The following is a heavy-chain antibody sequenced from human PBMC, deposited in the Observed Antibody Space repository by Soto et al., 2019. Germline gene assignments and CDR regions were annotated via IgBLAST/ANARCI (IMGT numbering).Heavy chain of an antibody. CDR3: AKTAFPTEWLLWSPLDY. V-gene: IGHV3-23*01. J-gene: IGHJ4*02. Sequence: GGSLRLSCAASGFTFSSYAMSWVRQAPGKGLEWVSAISGSGGSTYYADSVKGRFTISRDNSKNTLYLQMNSLRAEDTAVYYCAKTAFPTEWLLWSPLDYWGQGTLVTVSS. D-gene: IGHD3-3*01. CDR2: ISGSGGST. CDR1: GFTFSSYA.